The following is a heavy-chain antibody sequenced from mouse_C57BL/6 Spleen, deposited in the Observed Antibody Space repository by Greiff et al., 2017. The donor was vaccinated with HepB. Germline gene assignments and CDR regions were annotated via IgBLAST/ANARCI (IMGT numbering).Heavy chain of an antibody. J-gene: IGHJ4*01. CDR1: GFTFSSYA. Sequence: DVHLVESGGGLVKPGGSLKLSCAASGFTFSSYAMSWVRQTPEKRLEWVATISDGGSYTYYPDNVKGRFTISRDNAKNNLYLQMSHLKSEDTAMYYCARAYDYDGYYYAMDYWGQGTSVTVSS. V-gene: IGHV5-4*01. CDR2: ISDGGSYT. D-gene: IGHD2-4*01. CDR3: ARAYDYDGYYYAMDY.